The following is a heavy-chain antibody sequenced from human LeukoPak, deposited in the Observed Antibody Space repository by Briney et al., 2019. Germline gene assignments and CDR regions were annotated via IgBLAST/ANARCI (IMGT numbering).Heavy chain of an antibody. Sequence: GASLRLSCAASGFTVITNDMTWVRQAPGKGLDWVSVLYRDGNTKYADSVQGRFTISRDNSKNTLYLEMNSLRPDDTAVYYCARGVEPLAANTLAYWGQGTLVTVSS. V-gene: IGHV3-53*01. CDR3: ARGVEPLAANTLAY. CDR1: GFTVITND. D-gene: IGHD1-14*01. J-gene: IGHJ4*02. CDR2: LYRDGNT.